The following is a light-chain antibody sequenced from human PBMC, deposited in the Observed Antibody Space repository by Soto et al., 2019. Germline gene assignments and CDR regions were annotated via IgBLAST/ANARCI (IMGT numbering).Light chain of an antibody. CDR1: ESVSRN. CDR2: DAS. Sequence: EVVMTQSPATLSVSPGERATLSCRASESVSRNLAWYQQKPGQAPRLLIYDASTRATGIPDRFSGGGSGTEFTLTISSLQSEDFVVYYCQQYGSSGTLGQGTKVDIK. CDR3: QQYGSSGT. J-gene: IGKJ1*01. V-gene: IGKV3-15*01.